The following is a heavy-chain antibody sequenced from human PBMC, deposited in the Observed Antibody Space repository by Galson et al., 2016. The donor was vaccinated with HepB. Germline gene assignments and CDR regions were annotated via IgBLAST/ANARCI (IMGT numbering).Heavy chain of an antibody. CDR2: IGGSGDNT. J-gene: IGHJ4*02. CDR3: AKDLLSDYVWGSYRFQD. D-gene: IGHD3-16*02. Sequence: SLRLSCAVSGFSFSTYAMSWVGQAPGKGLVWVSTIGGSGDNTYHADSVKGRFTLSRDYSMNTLSLQMNSLGAEDTAVYYCAKDLLSDYVWGSYRFQDWGQGALVTVSS. CDR1: GFSFSTYA. V-gene: IGHV3-23*01.